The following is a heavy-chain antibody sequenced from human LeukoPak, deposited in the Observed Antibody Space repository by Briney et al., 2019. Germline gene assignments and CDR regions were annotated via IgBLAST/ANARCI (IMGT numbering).Heavy chain of an antibody. V-gene: IGHV1-46*01. D-gene: IGHD2-2*01. CDR2: INPSGGST. J-gene: IGHJ6*02. Sequence: ASVKVSCTASGYTFTSYYMHWVRQAPGQGLEWMGIINPSGGSTSYAQKFQGRVTMTRDTSISTAYMELSRLRSDDTAVYYCARDGAHKDIVVVPAAYYYYGMDVWGQGTTVTASS. CDR3: ARDGAHKDIVVVPAAYYYYGMDV. CDR1: GYTFTSYY.